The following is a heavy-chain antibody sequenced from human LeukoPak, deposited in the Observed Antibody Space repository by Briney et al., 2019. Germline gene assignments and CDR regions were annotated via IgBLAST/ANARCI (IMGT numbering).Heavy chain of an antibody. CDR1: GFTFSSYA. V-gene: IGHV3-23*01. D-gene: IGHD6-13*01. CDR2: ISGSGGST. J-gene: IGHJ4*02. Sequence: PGGSLRLSCAASGFTFSSYAMSWVRQAPGKGLEWVSAISGSGGSTYYADSVKGRFTISRDNSKNTLYLQMNSLRAEDTAVYYCAKSMWGPRIAAAGTVSDYWGQGTLVTVSS. CDR3: AKSMWGPRIAAAGTVSDY.